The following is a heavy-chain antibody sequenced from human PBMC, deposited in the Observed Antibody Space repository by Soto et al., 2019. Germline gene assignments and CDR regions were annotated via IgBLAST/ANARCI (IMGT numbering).Heavy chain of an antibody. CDR2: FDPEDGET. J-gene: IGHJ1*01. D-gene: IGHD2-2*01. Sequence: QVPLVQSGAEVKKPGASVKVSCKVSGYTLTELSMHWVRQAPGKGLEWMGGFDPEDGETIYAQKFQGRVTMTEDTSTDTAYMELSSLRSEDTAVYYCATASYCSSTSCYPAEYFQHWGQGTLVTVSS. CDR1: GYTLTELS. CDR3: ATASYCSSTSCYPAEYFQH. V-gene: IGHV1-24*01.